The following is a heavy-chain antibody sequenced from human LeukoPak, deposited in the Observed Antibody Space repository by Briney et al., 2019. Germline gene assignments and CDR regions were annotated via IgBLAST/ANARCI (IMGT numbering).Heavy chain of an antibody. CDR1: GGSISSYY. CDR3: ARTLTTVTTSYFDY. Sequence: SETLSLTCTVSGGSISSYYWSWIRQPPGKGLEWIGYIYYSGSTNYNPSLKSRVTISVDTSKNQFSPKLSSVTAADTAVYYCARTLTTVTTSYFDYWGQGTLVTVSS. CDR2: IYYSGST. V-gene: IGHV4-59*08. D-gene: IGHD4-17*01. J-gene: IGHJ4*02.